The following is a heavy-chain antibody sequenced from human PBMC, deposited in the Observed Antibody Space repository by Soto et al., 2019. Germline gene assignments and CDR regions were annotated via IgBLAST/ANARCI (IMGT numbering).Heavy chain of an antibody. CDR3: AREYTAWPLAYGLDV. CDR1: GFTFSSYW. Sequence: GGSLRLSCVVSGFTFSSYWMNWVRQAPGKGLEWVANIKQDGSEKYYVDSAKGRFTISRDNAKNSLYLQMNSLRAEDTAVYYCAREYTAWPLAYGLDVWGQGTTVTVSS. CDR2: IKQDGSEK. J-gene: IGHJ6*02. D-gene: IGHD2-2*02. V-gene: IGHV3-7*01.